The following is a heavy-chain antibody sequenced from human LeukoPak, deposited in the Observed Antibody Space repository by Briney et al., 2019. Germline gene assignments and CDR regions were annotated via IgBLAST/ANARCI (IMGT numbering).Heavy chain of an antibody. Sequence: GASVKVSCKASGYTFTSYYMHWVRQAPGQGLEWMGIINPSGGSTSYAQKFQGRVTITADKSTSTAYMELSSLRSEDTAVYYCARRRYSGSSQHFDYWGQGTLVTVSS. J-gene: IGHJ4*02. CDR1: GYTFTSYY. CDR2: INPSGGST. CDR3: ARRRYSGSSQHFDY. V-gene: IGHV1-46*01. D-gene: IGHD1-26*01.